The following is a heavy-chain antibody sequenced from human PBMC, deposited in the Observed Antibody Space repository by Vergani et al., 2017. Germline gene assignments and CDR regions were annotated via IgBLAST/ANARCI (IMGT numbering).Heavy chain of an antibody. CDR3: ASKRGACRAAYCHSYDF. Sequence: QVQLQESGPGLVKPSETLSLTCTVSGDSVISTDYHWGWIRQPPGKGPEWIGSMDYSGSTSYNPSLESRISISFETPKNQFSLRLTSVTAADTAVYYCASKRGACRAAYCHSYDFWGPGTLVGVSS. D-gene: IGHD2-15*01. CDR1: GDSVISTDYH. V-gene: IGHV4-39*01. CDR2: MDYSGST. J-gene: IGHJ4*02.